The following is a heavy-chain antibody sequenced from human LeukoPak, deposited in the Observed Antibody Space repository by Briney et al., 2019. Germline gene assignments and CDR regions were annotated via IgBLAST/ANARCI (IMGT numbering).Heavy chain of an antibody. D-gene: IGHD6-19*01. J-gene: IGHJ4*02. CDR2: IYYSGST. Sequence: SQTLSLTCTVSGGSTGSSYWSWIRQPPGKGLEWIGYIYYSGSTNYNPSFKSRVAISVDTSKNQFSLKLSSVTAADTAVYYCATWGIAVAGTFDYWGQGTLVTVS. V-gene: IGHV4-59*08. CDR1: GGSTGSSY. CDR3: ATWGIAVAGTFDY.